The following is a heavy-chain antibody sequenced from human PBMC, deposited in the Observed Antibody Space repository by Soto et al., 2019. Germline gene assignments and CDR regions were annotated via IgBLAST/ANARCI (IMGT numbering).Heavy chain of an antibody. CDR2: INPSGGST. CDR3: ARAERITIVGVVIGYFDY. V-gene: IGHV1-46*01. J-gene: IGHJ4*02. CDR1: GYTFTSYY. D-gene: IGHD3-3*01. Sequence: ASVKVSCKASGYTFTSYYMHWVRQAPGQGLEWMGIINPSGGSTSYAQKFQGRVTMTRDTSTSTVYMELSSLRSEDTAVYYCARAERITIVGVVIGYFDYWGQGNLVTVSS.